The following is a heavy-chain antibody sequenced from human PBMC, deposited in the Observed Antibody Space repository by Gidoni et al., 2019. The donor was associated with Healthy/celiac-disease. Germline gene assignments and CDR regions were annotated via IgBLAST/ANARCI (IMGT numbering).Heavy chain of an antibody. Sequence: QVQLQESGPGLVKPSQTLSLTCTVSGGSISSGAYYWSWIRQPPGKGLEWIGYIYYSGSTYYNPSLKSRVTISVDTSKNQFSLKLSSVTAADTAVYYCAGRKLERLPGGKLDDYWGQGTLVTVSS. J-gene: IGHJ4*02. V-gene: IGHV4-30-4*01. CDR2: IYYSGST. D-gene: IGHD1-1*01. CDR3: AGRKLERLPGGKLDDY. CDR1: GGSISSGAYY.